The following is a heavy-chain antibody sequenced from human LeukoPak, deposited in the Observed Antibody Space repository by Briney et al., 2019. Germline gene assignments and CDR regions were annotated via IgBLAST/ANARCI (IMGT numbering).Heavy chain of an antibody. V-gene: IGHV3-21*01. D-gene: IGHD5-18*01. CDR1: GFTFSSYS. CDR2: ISGGSTYT. Sequence: GGSLRLSCAAPGFTFSSYSMNWVRQAPGKGLEWVSSISGGSTYTYYADSVKGRFTISRDNAKNSLYLQMNSLRAEDTAVYYCARDTAMAQRDFDYWGQGALVTVSS. CDR3: ARDTAMAQRDFDY. J-gene: IGHJ4*02.